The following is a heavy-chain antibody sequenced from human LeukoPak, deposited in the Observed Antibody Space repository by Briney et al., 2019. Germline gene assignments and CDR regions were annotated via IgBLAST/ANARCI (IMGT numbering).Heavy chain of an antibody. CDR1: GFTFSSHG. CDR2: ISPNGVIT. V-gene: IGHV3-23*01. Sequence: GGSLRLSCAASGFTFSSHGMNWVRQAPGKGLEWVSGISPNGVITYYADSVKGRFTISRDNSKNTLYLQMNSLRAEDTAVYYCANGYCTNGVCYPYYYYYMDVWGKGTTVTVSS. CDR3: ANGYCTNGVCYPYYYYYMDV. D-gene: IGHD2-8*01. J-gene: IGHJ6*03.